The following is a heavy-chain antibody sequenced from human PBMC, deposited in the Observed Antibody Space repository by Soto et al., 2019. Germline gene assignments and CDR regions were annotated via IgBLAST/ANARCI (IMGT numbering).Heavy chain of an antibody. CDR2: ISSNGGST. Sequence: HPGGSLRLSCAASGFTFSSYAMHWVRQAPGKGLEYVSAISSNGGSTYYADSVKGRFTISRDNSKNTLYLQMGSLRAEDMAVYYCARGGVGANYYYYYYGMDVWGQGTTVTVSS. J-gene: IGHJ6*02. CDR3: ARGGVGANYYYYYYGMDV. D-gene: IGHD1-26*01. CDR1: GFTFSSYA. V-gene: IGHV3-64*02.